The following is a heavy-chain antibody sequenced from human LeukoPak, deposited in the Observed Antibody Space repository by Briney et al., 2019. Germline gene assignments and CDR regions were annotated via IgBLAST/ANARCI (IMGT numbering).Heavy chain of an antibody. CDR1: GYTLTELS. CDR2: FDPEDGET. J-gene: IGHJ6*02. Sequence: ASVKVSCKVSGYTLTELSMHWVRQAPGKGLEWMGGFDPEDGETIYAQKFQGRVTMTEDTSTDTAYMELSSLRSEDTAVYYCATVGPSIPARPYYYGMDVWGQGTTVTVSS. V-gene: IGHV1-24*01. D-gene: IGHD6-6*01. CDR3: ATVGPSIPARPYYYGMDV.